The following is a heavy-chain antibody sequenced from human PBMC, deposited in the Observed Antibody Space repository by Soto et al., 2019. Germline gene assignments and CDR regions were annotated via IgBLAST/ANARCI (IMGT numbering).Heavy chain of an antibody. CDR2: IYYSGST. D-gene: IGHD4-17*01. CDR1: GGSISSYY. J-gene: IGHJ4*02. Sequence: SETLSLTCTVSGGSISSYYWSWIRQPPGKGLEWIGYIYYSGSTNYNPSLKSRVTISVDTSKSQFSLQLSSVTPADTAVYDCARGGTVLNGFDYWGQGTLVTVSS. CDR3: ARGGTVLNGFDY. V-gene: IGHV4-59*01.